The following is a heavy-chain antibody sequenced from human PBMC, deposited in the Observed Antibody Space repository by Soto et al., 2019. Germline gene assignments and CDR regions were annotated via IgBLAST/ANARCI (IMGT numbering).Heavy chain of an antibody. V-gene: IGHV1-46*03. Sequence: QPKLVQSGAGVKKLGASGRVSCKASEKTFSGINLPGLGQAPGQGLEGMGMIHPRGGGATSAQKFLGRVTMTRDTSTSTVFMELSSLRSEDTAIYYCSRGGHITVVTASFDFWGQGTLVTVSS. CDR1: EKTFSGIN. CDR3: SRGGHITVVTASFDF. J-gene: IGHJ4*02. CDR2: IHPRGGGA. D-gene: IGHD2-21*02.